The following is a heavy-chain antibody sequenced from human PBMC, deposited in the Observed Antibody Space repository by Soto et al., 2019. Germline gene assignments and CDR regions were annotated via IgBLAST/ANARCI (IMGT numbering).Heavy chain of an antibody. CDR1: GLTVSSSY. D-gene: IGHD1-26*01. CDR2: IYSAGST. V-gene: IGHV3-53*01. CDR3: AKDSLTGWELPGYYYGMDV. J-gene: IGHJ6*02. Sequence: GSLRLSCAASGLTVSSSYMSWVRQAPGKGLQWVSVIYSAGSTYYANSVKGRFTISRDISKNTLYLQMNSLRAEDTAVYYCAKDSLTGWELPGYYYGMDVWGQGTTVTVSS.